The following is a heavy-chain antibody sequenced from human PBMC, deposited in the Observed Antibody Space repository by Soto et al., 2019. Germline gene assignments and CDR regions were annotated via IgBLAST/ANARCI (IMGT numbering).Heavy chain of an antibody. Sequence: QVQLVQSGAEVKKPGSSVKVSCKASGGTFSSYTISWVRQAPGQGLEWMGRIIPILGIANYAQKFQGRVTIPADKSTSTAYMELSSLISEDTAVYYCARDPDYCGKPPFSWGQGTLVTVSS. CDR2: IIPILGIA. V-gene: IGHV1-69*08. J-gene: IGHJ5*02. CDR1: GGTFSSYT. CDR3: ARDPDYCGKPPFS. D-gene: IGHD4-17*01.